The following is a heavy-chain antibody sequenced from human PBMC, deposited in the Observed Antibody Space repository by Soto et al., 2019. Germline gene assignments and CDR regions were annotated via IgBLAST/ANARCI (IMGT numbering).Heavy chain of an antibody. CDR1: GFIFHHYW. Sequence: PGMSMRLYCNTSGFIFHHYWMTWVRQAPGKGLEWVAHIRQDGSEKYYGDSVKGRFTISRDNAKSSLFLQMSGLRVEDTAIYYCARARDTSMVWWHYLDHWAQGTPVTVPS. CDR3: ARARDTSMVWWHYLDH. V-gene: IGHV3-7*03. J-gene: IGHJ4*02. D-gene: IGHD5-18*01. CDR2: IRQDGSEK.